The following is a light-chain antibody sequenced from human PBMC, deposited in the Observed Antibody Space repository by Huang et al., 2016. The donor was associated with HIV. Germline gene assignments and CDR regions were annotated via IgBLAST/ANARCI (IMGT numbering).Light chain of an antibody. Sequence: EVVLTQSPDTLSSSPGERVTVSCRASQSLSTSYIAWYQQRPGQAPRLLSYGASTRATDISDRFSGSGSGTDFTLTINRLEPADFAMYYCQQYGTSPYTFGQGTNLEIK. CDR2: GAS. CDR1: QSLSTSY. CDR3: QQYGTSPYT. V-gene: IGKV3-20*01. J-gene: IGKJ2*01.